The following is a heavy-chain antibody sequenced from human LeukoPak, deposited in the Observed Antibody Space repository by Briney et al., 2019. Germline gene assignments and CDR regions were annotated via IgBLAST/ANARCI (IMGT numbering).Heavy chain of an antibody. CDR1: GGSFNIYY. V-gene: IGHV4-34*01. Sequence: SETLSLTCAVYGGSFNIYYWSWIRQSPEKGLEWIGEMNDGGTINYNPSLLSRVTISLDRSKHQFSLKLTSVTTADTAVYYCARRWNYGRNYYIDVWGNGATVSVSS. CDR3: ARRWNYGRNYYIDV. J-gene: IGHJ6*03. CDR2: MNDGGTI. D-gene: IGHD1-7*01.